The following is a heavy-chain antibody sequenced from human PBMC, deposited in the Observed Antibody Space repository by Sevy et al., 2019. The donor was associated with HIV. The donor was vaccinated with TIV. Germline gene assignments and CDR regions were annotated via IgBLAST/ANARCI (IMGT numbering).Heavy chain of an antibody. CDR3: ASVAAATPHDAFDI. Sequence: GESLKISCKGSGYSFTSYWIGWVRQMPGKGLEWMGIIYPGDSVTRYSPSFQGHVTISADKSISTAYLQWSSLKASDTAMYYCASVAAATPHDAFDIWGQGTMLTVSS. V-gene: IGHV5-51*01. CDR2: IYPGDSVT. CDR1: GYSFTSYW. J-gene: IGHJ3*02. D-gene: IGHD2-15*01.